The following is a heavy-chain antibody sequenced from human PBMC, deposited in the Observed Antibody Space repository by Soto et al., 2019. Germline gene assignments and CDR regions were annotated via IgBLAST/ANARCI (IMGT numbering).Heavy chain of an antibody. CDR2: IYYSGST. V-gene: IGHV4-30-4*01. J-gene: IGHJ4*02. CDR3: ARAQILGLQFGY. Sequence: QVQLQESGPGLVKPSQTLSLTCTVSGGSISSGDYYWSWIRQPPGKGLEWIGYIYYSGSTYYNPSRKSRVTISVDTSKNQFSLKLSSVTAAATAVYYCARAQILGLQFGYWGQGTLVTVSS. D-gene: IGHD4-4*01. CDR1: GGSISSGDYY.